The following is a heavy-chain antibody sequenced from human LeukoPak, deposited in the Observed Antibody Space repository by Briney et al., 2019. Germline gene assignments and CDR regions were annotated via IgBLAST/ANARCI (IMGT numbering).Heavy chain of an antibody. CDR3: ARHPGYYDSSGYYPDY. V-gene: IGHV5-51*01. D-gene: IGHD3-22*01. Sequence: GESLKISCKGSGYSFTSYWIGWVRQMPGKGLEWMGIIYPGDSDTRYSPSFQGQVTISADKSISTAYLQWSSLKASDTAMYYCARHPGYYDSSGYYPDYWGQGTLVTVSS. J-gene: IGHJ4*02. CDR2: IYPGDSDT. CDR1: GYSFTSYW.